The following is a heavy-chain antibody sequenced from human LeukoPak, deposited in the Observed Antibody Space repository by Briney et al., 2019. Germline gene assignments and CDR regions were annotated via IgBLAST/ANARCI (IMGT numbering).Heavy chain of an antibody. CDR3: ATDTYDSSGYGRFDY. J-gene: IGHJ4*02. CDR1: GYTFTNYH. D-gene: IGHD3-22*01. V-gene: IGHV1-46*01. Sequence: EASVKVSCKASGYTFTNYHMNWVRQAPGQGLEWMGIINPSGGSTTNAQKFQGRVTMTEDTSTDTAYMELSSLRSEDTAVYYCATDTYDSSGYGRFDYWGQGTLVTVSS. CDR2: INPSGGST.